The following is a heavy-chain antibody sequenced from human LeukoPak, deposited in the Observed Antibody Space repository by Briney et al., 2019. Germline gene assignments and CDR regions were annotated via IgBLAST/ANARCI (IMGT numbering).Heavy chain of an antibody. CDR1: GFTFNSFW. CDR2: IWYDGSNK. CDR3: AKERAQYTYGPYYFDY. J-gene: IGHJ4*02. Sequence: SGGSVRLSCAAYGFTFNSFWLSWVRQAPGKGLEWMAFIWYDGSNKYYEDSVKGRFTIPRDSSKKVLDLKMNSLRAEDTAVYYCAKERAQYTYGPYYFDYWGQGTLVTVSS. V-gene: IGHV3-30*02. D-gene: IGHD5-18*01.